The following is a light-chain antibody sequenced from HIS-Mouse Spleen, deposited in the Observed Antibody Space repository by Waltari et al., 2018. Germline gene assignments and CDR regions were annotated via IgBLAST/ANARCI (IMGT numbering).Light chain of an antibody. J-gene: IGLJ2*01. CDR2: EGS. CDR1: SSDVGSYNL. V-gene: IGLV2-23*01. CDR3: CSYAGSSTSVV. Sequence: QSALTQPASVSVSPGQSITISCTGTSSDVGSYNLVSWYQHHPRKAPKLMIYEGSKRPSGVSNRFSGSKSGNTASLTISGLQAEDEADYYCCSYAGSSTSVVFGGGTKLTVL.